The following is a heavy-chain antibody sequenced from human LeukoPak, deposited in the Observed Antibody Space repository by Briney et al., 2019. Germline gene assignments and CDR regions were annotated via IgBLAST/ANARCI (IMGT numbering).Heavy chain of an antibody. CDR3: ARVSPHIGVVVPAAIPFLWFDP. Sequence: SETLSLTCTVSGGSISSYYDYWGWIRQPPGKGLEWIGTISYSGNTNYNPSLKSRVTVSADTSKNQFSLKVSSVTAADTAVYYCARVSPHIGVVVPAAIPFLWFDPWGQGTLVTVSS. D-gene: IGHD2-2*01. J-gene: IGHJ5*02. V-gene: IGHV4-39*01. CDR1: GGSISSYYDY. CDR2: ISYSGNT.